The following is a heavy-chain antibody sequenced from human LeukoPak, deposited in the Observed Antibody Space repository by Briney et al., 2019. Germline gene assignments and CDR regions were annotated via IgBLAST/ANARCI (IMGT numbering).Heavy chain of an antibody. D-gene: IGHD1-26*01. Sequence: ASVKVSCKASGYTFTGYYMHWVRQAPGQGLEWMGWINPNSGGTNYAQKFQGWVTMTRDTSISTAYMELSRLRSDDTAVYYCARDSARSYSSFDYYYGMDVWGQGTTVTVSS. V-gene: IGHV1-2*04. CDR1: GYTFTGYY. J-gene: IGHJ6*02. CDR2: INPNSGGT. CDR3: ARDSARSYSSFDYYYGMDV.